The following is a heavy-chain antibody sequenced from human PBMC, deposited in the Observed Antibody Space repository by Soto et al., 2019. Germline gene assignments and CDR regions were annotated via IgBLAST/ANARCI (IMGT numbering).Heavy chain of an antibody. Sequence: PSETLSLTCAVSGGSISSSNWWSWVRQPPGKGLEWIGEIYHSGSTNYNPSLKSRVTISVDKSKNQFSLKLSSVTAADTAVYYCARGTTVTKRRVAFDIWGQGTMVTVSS. D-gene: IGHD4-17*01. J-gene: IGHJ3*02. CDR1: GGSISSSNW. V-gene: IGHV4-4*02. CDR3: ARGTTVTKRRVAFDI. CDR2: IYHSGST.